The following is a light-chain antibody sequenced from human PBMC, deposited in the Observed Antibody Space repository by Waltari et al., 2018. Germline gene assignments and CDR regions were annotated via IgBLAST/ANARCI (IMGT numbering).Light chain of an antibody. Sequence: DIQMTQSPSTLSASVGDRVTITCRASQTISIWLAWYQQKPGKAPKLLIYKASSLESGVPSRFSGSGSGTEFTLTISSLQPDDFATYYCQQYSTFSFTFGPGTKVGIK. J-gene: IGKJ3*01. V-gene: IGKV1-5*03. CDR1: QTISIW. CDR3: QQYSTFSFT. CDR2: KAS.